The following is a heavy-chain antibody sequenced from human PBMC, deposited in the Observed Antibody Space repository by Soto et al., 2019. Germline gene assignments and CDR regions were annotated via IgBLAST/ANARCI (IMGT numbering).Heavy chain of an antibody. CDR1: GYTFTGYY. CDR2: INPSSGGT. J-gene: IGHJ4*02. D-gene: IGHD2-8*01. Sequence: ASVKVSCKASGYTFTGYYMHWVRQAPGQGLEWMGWINPSSGGTNYAQKFQGWVTMTRDTSISTAYMELSRLRSDDTAVYYCARGLRYCTNGVCSNFDYWGQGTLVTVSS. V-gene: IGHV1-2*04. CDR3: ARGLRYCTNGVCSNFDY.